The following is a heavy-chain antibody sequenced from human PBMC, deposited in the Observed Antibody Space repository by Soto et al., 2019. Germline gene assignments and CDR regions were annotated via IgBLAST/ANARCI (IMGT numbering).Heavy chain of an antibody. CDR3: ARVAAAGTVYYYYYMDV. D-gene: IGHD6-13*01. CDR1: GGSFSGYY. V-gene: IGHV4-34*01. J-gene: IGHJ6*03. Sequence: ETLSLTCAVYGGSFSGYYWSWIRQPPGKGLEWIGEINHSGSTNYNPSLKSRVTISVDTSKNQFSLKLSSVTAADTAVYYCARVAAAGTVYYYYYMDVWGKGTTVTVSS. CDR2: INHSGST.